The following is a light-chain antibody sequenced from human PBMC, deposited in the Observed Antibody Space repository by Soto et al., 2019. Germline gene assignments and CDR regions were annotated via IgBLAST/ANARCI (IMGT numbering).Light chain of an antibody. CDR2: WAS. J-gene: IGKJ2*01. V-gene: IGKV4-1*01. CDR3: RQYYSTPVT. Sequence: DIVMTQSPDSLAVSLGERATINCKSSQSVLYSSNNKNYLAWYQQKPGQPPKLLIYWASTRESGVPDRFSGSGSGTDFTFTISSLQAEDVAVYYCRQYYSTPVTFGQGTKLEIK. CDR1: QSVLYSSNNKNY.